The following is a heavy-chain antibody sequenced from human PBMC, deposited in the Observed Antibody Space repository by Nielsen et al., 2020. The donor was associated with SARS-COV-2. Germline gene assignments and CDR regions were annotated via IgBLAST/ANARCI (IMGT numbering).Heavy chain of an antibody. D-gene: IGHD6-19*01. CDR3: AREMSGVAGPDY. J-gene: IGHJ4*02. V-gene: IGHV3-23*01. CDR1: GFTFSSYA. Sequence: GESLKISCAASGFTFSSYAMSWVRQAPGKGLEWVSAISGSGGSTYYADSVRGRFTISRDNAKNSLYLQMNSLRAEDTAVYYCAREMSGVAGPDYWGQGTLVTVSS. CDR2: ISGSGGST.